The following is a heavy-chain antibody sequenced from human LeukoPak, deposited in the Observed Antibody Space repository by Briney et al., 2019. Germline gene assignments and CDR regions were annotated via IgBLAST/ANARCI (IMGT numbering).Heavy chain of an antibody. CDR2: IIPIFGTA. V-gene: IGHV1-69*13. CDR3: ARDQNMITFGGVIVTTGSFDY. J-gene: IGHJ4*02. Sequence: EASVKVSCKASGGTFSSYAISWVRQAPGQGLEWMGGIIPIFGTANYAQKFQGRVTITADESTGTAYMELSSLRSEDTAVYYCARDQNMITFGGVIVTTGSFDYWGQGTLVTVSS. D-gene: IGHD3-16*02. CDR1: GGTFSSYA.